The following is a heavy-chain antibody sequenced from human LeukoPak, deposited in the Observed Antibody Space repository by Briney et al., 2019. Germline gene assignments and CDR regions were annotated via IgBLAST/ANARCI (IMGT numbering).Heavy chain of an antibody. V-gene: IGHV3-11*06. CDR3: ASIAVAGSVGYYYYGMDV. CDR2: ISSSSSYT. J-gene: IGHJ6*04. D-gene: IGHD6-19*01. Sequence: GGSLRPSCAASGFTFSDYYMSWIRQAPGKGLEWVSYISSSSSYTNYADSVKGRFTISRDNAKNSLYLQMNSLRAEDTAVYYCASIAVAGSVGYYYYGMDVWGKGTTVTVSS. CDR1: GFTFSDYY.